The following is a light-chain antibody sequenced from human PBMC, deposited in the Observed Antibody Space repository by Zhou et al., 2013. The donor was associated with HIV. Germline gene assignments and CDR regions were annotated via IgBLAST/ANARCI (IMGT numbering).Light chain of an antibody. J-gene: IGKJ2*02. CDR2: DAS. Sequence: IHLTQSPSSLSPSIGDRVTITCRASQGISRALAWYQQKPEKPPKVLIYDASSLKSGVPSRFSGSGSGTDFTLTISSLQPEDFATYYCLQDYNYPRTFGQGTKLEIK. CDR1: QGISRA. V-gene: IGKV1D-13*01. CDR3: LQDYNYPRT.